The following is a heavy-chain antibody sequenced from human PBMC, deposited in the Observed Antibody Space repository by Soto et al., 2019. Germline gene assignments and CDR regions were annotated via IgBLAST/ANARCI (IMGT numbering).Heavy chain of an antibody. V-gene: IGHV4-34*02. CDR1: NSSLGAFH. D-gene: IGHD3-10*02. Sequence: QVHLEQWGAGLLKPSETLSLTCAIYNSSLGAFHWTWIRQPQGKGLEWIGELIHGGSTNYNPSLKSRVTFSLDTSKSQFSLHVMSVTAADTAVYYCARSPLSYDYVRQTWREVGDSFDVWGRGTSVTVSS. CDR3: ARSPLSYDYVRQTWREVGDSFDV. CDR2: LIHGGST. J-gene: IGHJ3*01.